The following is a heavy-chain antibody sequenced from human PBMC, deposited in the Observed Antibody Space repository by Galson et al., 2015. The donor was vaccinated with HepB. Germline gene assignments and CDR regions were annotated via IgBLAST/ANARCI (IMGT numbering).Heavy chain of an antibody. J-gene: IGHJ5*02. CDR3: ALSMVRGFNWFDP. D-gene: IGHD3-10*01. CDR1: GFTFGDYA. Sequence: SLRLSCAASGFTFGDYAMHWVRQAPGKGLEWVSGISWNSGSIGYADSVKGRFSISRDNAKNSLHLQMNSLRAEDTALYYCALSMVRGFNWFDPWGQGTLVTVSS. V-gene: IGHV3-9*01. CDR2: ISWNSGSI.